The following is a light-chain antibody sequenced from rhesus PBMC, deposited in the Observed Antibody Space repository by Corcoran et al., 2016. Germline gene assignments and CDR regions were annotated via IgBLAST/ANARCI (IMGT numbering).Light chain of an antibody. CDR1: QSVSSR. V-gene: IGKV3-42*03. J-gene: IGKJ1*01. Sequence: EIVMTQSPATLSLSPGERATLSCRASQSVSSRLAWYQQKPGQAPRPLNYDASSRASGIPDRFSGSGSGTEFTLTISSLEPEDFAVYYCQQYSNSWTFGQGAKVEI. CDR3: QQYSNSWT. CDR2: DAS.